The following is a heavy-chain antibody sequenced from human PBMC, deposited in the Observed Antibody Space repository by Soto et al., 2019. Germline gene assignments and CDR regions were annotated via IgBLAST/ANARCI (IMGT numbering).Heavy chain of an antibody. J-gene: IGHJ4*02. Sequence: EVQLVESGGGLVKPGGSLRLSCAASGFTFSSYSMNWVRQAPGKGLEWVSSISSSSSYIYYADSVKGRFTISRDNAKNSRYLQMNSLRAEDTAVYYCARAPKRYDYGLPGGYWGQGTLVTVSS. V-gene: IGHV3-21*01. CDR2: ISSSSSYI. CDR1: GFTFSSYS. CDR3: ARAPKRYDYGLPGGY. D-gene: IGHD4-17*01.